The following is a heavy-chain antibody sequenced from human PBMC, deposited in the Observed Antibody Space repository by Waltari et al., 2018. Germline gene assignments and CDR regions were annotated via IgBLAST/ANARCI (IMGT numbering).Heavy chain of an antibody. CDR1: GFTFSSYS. CDR2: ISSSSSYI. CDR3: ASGSNSGYFDY. V-gene: IGHV3-21*01. J-gene: IGHJ4*02. D-gene: IGHD6-19*01. Sequence: EVQLVESGGGLVKPGGSLRLSCAASGFTFSSYSMNWVRQAPGKWPEWVSSISSSSSYIYYADSVKGRFTISRDNAKNSLYLQMNSLRAEDTAVYYCASGSNSGYFDYWGQGTLVTVSS.